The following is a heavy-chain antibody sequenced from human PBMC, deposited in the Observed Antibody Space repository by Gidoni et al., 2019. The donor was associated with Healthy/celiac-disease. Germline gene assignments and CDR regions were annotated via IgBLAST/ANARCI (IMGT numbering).Heavy chain of an antibody. CDR1: GYTFTSYD. D-gene: IGHD3-22*01. Sequence: QVQLVQSGAEVKKPGASVKVSCKASGYTFTSYDMHRVRQAPGQGLEWMGIINPSGGSTSYEPKFQGRVTMTRDTSTSTVYMELSSLRSEDTAVYYCARGIGSSGYYYYYYGMDVWGQGTTVTVSS. V-gene: IGHV1-46*01. CDR2: INPSGGST. J-gene: IGHJ6*02. CDR3: ARGIGSSGYYYYYYGMDV.